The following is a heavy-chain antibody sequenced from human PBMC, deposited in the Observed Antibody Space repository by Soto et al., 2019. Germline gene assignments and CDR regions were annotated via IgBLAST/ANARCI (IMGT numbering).Heavy chain of an antibody. V-gene: IGHV1-69*04. CDR1: GYTFTSYG. D-gene: IGHD6-13*01. Sequence: GASVKVSCKASGYTFTSYGISWVRQAPGQGLEWMGRIIPNLGIANYAQKFQGRVTITADKSTSTAYMELSSLRSEDTVVYYCEAAGKGGFDYWAREPWSPSPQ. CDR2: IIPNLGIA. CDR3: EAAGKGGFDY. J-gene: IGHJ4*02.